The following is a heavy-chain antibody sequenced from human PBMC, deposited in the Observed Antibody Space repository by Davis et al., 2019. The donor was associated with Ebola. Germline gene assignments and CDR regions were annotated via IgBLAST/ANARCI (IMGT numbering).Heavy chain of an antibody. CDR1: GYTFTNYD. Sequence: AASVKVSCKASGYTFTNYDINWVRQATGQGLEWMGWMNPNSGNTGYAQKFQGRVSMTRNTSINTDYMELSSLRSEDTAVYYCARRGRVNYCSGGSCYSVWFDPWGQGTLVTVSS. J-gene: IGHJ5*02. D-gene: IGHD2-15*01. CDR3: ARRGRVNYCSGGSCYSVWFDP. CDR2: MNPNSGNT. V-gene: IGHV1-8*01.